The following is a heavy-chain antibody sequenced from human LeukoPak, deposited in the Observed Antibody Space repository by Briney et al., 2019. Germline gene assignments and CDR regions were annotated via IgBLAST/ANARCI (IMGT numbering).Heavy chain of an antibody. V-gene: IGHV3-53*01. D-gene: IGHD1-14*01. CDR3: ARGVEPLAANTLAY. CDR2: LYSDGNT. J-gene: IGHJ4*02. Sequence: GSLRLSCAASGFTVITNDMTWVRQAPGKGLEWVSVLYSDGNTKYADSVQGRFTISRDNSKNTLYLEMNSLSPDDTAVYYCARGVEPLAANTLAYWGQGTLVTGSS. CDR1: GFTVITND.